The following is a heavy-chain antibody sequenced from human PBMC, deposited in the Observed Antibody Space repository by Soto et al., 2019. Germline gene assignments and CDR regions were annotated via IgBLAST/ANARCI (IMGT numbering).Heavy chain of an antibody. J-gene: IGHJ4*02. V-gene: IGHV3-23*01. CDR1: GFTFSSYA. Sequence: GGSLRLSCAASGFTFSSYAMSWVRQAPGKGLEWVSAISGSGGGTYYADSVKGRFTISRDNSRNTLYLQMNSLRAEDTAVYYCAKDGAAAGTPDDYWGQGTPVTVSS. CDR3: AKDGAAAGTPDDY. D-gene: IGHD6-13*01. CDR2: ISGSGGGT.